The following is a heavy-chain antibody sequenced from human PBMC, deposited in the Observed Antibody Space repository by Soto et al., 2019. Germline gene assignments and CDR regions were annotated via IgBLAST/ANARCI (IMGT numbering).Heavy chain of an antibody. CDR3: ASQGGYYIDY. CDR1: GGSFSDYY. J-gene: IGHJ4*02. V-gene: IGHV4-34*01. D-gene: IGHD1-26*01. CDR2: INHSGSS. Sequence: QVQLEQWGAGLLKPSETLSLACAVYGGSFSDYYWSWIRQPPGKGLEWIGEINHSGSSNYNPSLKSRVTISVDTSNNQFFLKLSSVTAADTAVYYCASQGGYYIDYWGQGTLVTVSS.